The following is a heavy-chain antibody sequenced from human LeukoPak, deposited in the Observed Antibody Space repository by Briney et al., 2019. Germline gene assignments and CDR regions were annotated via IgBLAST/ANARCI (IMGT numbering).Heavy chain of an antibody. CDR2: ISAYNGNT. V-gene: IGHV1-18*01. D-gene: IGHD3-22*01. J-gene: IGHJ6*02. Sequence: ASVTVSCKASGYTFTGYGISWVRQAPGQGLEWMGWISAYNGNTNYAQKLQGRVTMTTDTSTSTAYMELRSLRSDDTAVYYCARDGRITMIVVVTLEYGMDVWGQGTTVTVSS. CDR1: GYTFTGYG. CDR3: ARDGRITMIVVVTLEYGMDV.